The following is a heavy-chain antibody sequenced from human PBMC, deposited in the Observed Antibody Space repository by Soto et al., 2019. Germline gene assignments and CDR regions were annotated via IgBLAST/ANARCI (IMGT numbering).Heavy chain of an antibody. D-gene: IGHD1-7*01. J-gene: IGHJ6*02. CDR3: AKDELSLGYYGMDV. CDR1: GFTFDDYA. CDR2: ISWNSGSI. Sequence: EVQLAESGGGLVQPGRSLRLSCAASGFTFDDYAMHWVRQAPGKGLEWVSGISWNSGSIGYADSVKGRFTISRDNAKNSLYLQMNSLRAEDTALYYCAKDELSLGYYGMDVWGQGTTVTVSS. V-gene: IGHV3-9*01.